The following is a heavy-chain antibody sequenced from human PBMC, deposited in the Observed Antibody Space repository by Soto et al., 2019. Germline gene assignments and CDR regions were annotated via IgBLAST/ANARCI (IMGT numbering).Heavy chain of an antibody. V-gene: IGHV3-30-3*01. D-gene: IGHD1-26*01. CDR2: ISYNGNNK. CDR3: SRDMGATADYGLDV. CDR1: GFVFSSHA. J-gene: IGHJ6*02. Sequence: QVQLVESGGGVVQPGRSLRLACAASGFVFSSHALHWVRQAPGKGLEWVAVISYNGNNKYQAYSLRGRFNISRDNSQKTLYLQMNSLSAADTAVYDCSRDMGATADYGLDVWGQGTTVTVSS.